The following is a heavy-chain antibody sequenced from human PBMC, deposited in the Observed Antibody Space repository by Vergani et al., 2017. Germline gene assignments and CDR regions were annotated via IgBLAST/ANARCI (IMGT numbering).Heavy chain of an antibody. D-gene: IGHD3-16*01. Sequence: QVQLQESGPGLVKSSETLSLTCSVSFDSIRNLYCNWIRQPPGKGLEWIGSIHDSENTNYNPSLKTRVTISVDTSKNQFSLKLNSVTAADTAMYYCARMGGYYEGDAFRIGYFDSWGPGILVTVSS. CDR2: IHDSENT. V-gene: IGHV4-59*11. CDR1: FDSIRNLY. CDR3: ARMGGYYEGDAFRIGYFDS. J-gene: IGHJ4*02.